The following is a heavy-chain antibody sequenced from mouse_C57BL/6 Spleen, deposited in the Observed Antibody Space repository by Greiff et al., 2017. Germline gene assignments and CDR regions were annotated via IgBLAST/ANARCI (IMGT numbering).Heavy chain of an antibody. D-gene: IGHD2-1*01. CDR3: ASSGNYDAMDY. CDR2: INPNNGGT. V-gene: IGHV1-26*01. CDR1: GYTFTDYY. J-gene: IGHJ4*01. Sequence: EVQLQQSGPELVKPGASVKISCKASGYTFTDYYMNWVKQSHGKSLEWIGDINPNNGGTSYNQKFKGKATLTVDKSSSTAYMELRSLTSEDSAVFYCASSGNYDAMDYWGQGTSVTVSS.